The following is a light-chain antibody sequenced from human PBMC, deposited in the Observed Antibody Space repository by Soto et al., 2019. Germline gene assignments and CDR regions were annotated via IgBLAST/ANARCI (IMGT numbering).Light chain of an antibody. V-gene: IGLV3-25*02. CDR2: KDN. CDR1: ALPKQY. CDR3: QSPDRTGTYWV. J-gene: IGLJ3*02. Sequence: SYELTQPPSVSVSPGQTARITCSGDALPKQYVYWYKQKPGQAPMLVIYKDNERPSGIPERFSGSSSGTTVTLTVSGVQAEDEAVYYCQSPDRTGTYWVFGGGTKLTVL.